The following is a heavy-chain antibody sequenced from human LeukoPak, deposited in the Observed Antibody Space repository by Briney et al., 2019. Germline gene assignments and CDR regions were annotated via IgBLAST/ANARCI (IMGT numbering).Heavy chain of an antibody. CDR1: GGSISSYY. Sequence: SETLSLTCTVPGGSISSYYWSWIRQPPGKGLEWIGYIYYSGSTNYNPSLKSRVTISVDTSKNQFSLKLSSVTAADTAVYYCARARLRRSDDAFDIWGQGTMVTVSS. CDR3: ARARLRRSDDAFDI. D-gene: IGHD4-17*01. V-gene: IGHV4-59*01. J-gene: IGHJ3*02. CDR2: IYYSGST.